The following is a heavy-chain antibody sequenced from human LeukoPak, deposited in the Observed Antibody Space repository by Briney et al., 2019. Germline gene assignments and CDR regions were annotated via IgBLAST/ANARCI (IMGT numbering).Heavy chain of an antibody. V-gene: IGHV1-69*01. Sequence: SSVKVSCKASGGTFSSYAISWVRQAPGQGLEWMGGIIPIFGTANYAQKFQGRVTITADESTSTAYVELSSLRSEDTAVYYCARVAVGATLYYYYYIDVWGKGTTVTVSS. CDR3: ARVAVGATLYYYYYIDV. D-gene: IGHD1-26*01. CDR2: IIPIFGTA. J-gene: IGHJ6*03. CDR1: GGTFSSYA.